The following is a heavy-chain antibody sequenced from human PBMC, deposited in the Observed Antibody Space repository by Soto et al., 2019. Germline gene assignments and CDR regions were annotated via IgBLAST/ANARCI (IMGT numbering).Heavy chain of an antibody. V-gene: IGHV3-15*07. CDR1: GFTFSKVW. Sequence: EVQLVESGGGLVKPGGSLRLSCAVSGFTFSKVWMNWVRQAPGKGLEWVGRIKSKTDGGTTDYAAAVKGRVTITRDDSKDTLYLQMNSLKTGDTAVYFCTTGRDDLLYWGQGTLVTVSS. CDR3: TTGRDDLLY. CDR2: IKSKTDGGTT. J-gene: IGHJ4*02. D-gene: IGHD1-1*01.